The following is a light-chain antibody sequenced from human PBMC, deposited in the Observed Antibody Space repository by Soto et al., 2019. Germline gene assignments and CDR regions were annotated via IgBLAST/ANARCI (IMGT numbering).Light chain of an antibody. CDR3: AAWDDSLNGYV. CDR1: SSNIGSNT. V-gene: IGLV1-44*01. Sequence: QSVLTQPPSASGTPGQRVTISCSGSSSNIGSNTVNWYQQLPGTAPKLLIYYNNQRPSGVPDRFSGSKSGTSASLAISGLQSEDEADYYCAAWDDSLNGYVFGTGTNLTVL. J-gene: IGLJ1*01. CDR2: YNN.